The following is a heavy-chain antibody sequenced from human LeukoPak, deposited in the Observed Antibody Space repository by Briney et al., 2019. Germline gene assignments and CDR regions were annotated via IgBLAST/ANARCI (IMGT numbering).Heavy chain of an antibody. Sequence: GGSLRLSCAASGFTFSNYDMSWVRQVAGKGLEWVSVISSSGINTYYADSVKGRFTISRDNSKNTLFLQMISLRAEDTAVYYCAKFMGALDSWGQGTLVTVSS. J-gene: IGHJ4*02. CDR1: GFTFSNYD. CDR2: ISSSGINT. CDR3: AKFMGALDS. D-gene: IGHD1-26*01. V-gene: IGHV3-23*01.